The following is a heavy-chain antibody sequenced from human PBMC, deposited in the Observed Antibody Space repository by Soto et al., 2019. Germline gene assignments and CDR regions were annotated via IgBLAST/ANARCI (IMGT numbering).Heavy chain of an antibody. CDR1: GASISGFY. J-gene: IGHJ5*02. CDR3: VRDGTKTLRDWFDP. V-gene: IGHV4-4*07. Sequence: SETLSLTCTVSGASISGFYWSWIRKSAGKGLEWIGRIYATGTTDYNPSLKSRVMMSVDTSKKQFSLKLRSVTAADTAVYYCVRDGTKTLRDWFDPGAREFRSPSPQ. CDR2: IYATGTT. D-gene: IGHD1-1*01.